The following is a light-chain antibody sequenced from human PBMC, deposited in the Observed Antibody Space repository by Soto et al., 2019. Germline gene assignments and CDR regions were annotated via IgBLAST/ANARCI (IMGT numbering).Light chain of an antibody. J-gene: IGLJ3*02. V-gene: IGLV1-40*01. CDR2: GNS. Sequence: QPVLTPPPSVSGAPGQRVTISCTESSSNIGAGYDVHWYQQLPGTAPKLLIYGNSNRPSGVPDRFSGSKSGTSASLAITGLQAEDEADYYCQSYDSSLSGWVFGGGTKVTVL. CDR1: SSNIGAGYD. CDR3: QSYDSSLSGWV.